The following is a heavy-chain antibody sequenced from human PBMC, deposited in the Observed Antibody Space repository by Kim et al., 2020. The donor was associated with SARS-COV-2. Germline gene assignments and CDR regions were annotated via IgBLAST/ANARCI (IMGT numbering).Heavy chain of an antibody. J-gene: IGHJ4*02. D-gene: IGHD4-17*01. Sequence: SETLSLTCAVYGGSFSGYYWSWIRQPPGKGLEWIGEINHSGSTNYNPSLKSRVTISVDTSKNQFSLKLSSVTAADTAVYYCARGGEGDYGDYGEIDYWGQGTLVTVSS. V-gene: IGHV4-34*01. CDR2: INHSGST. CDR1: GGSFSGYY. CDR3: ARGGEGDYGDYGEIDY.